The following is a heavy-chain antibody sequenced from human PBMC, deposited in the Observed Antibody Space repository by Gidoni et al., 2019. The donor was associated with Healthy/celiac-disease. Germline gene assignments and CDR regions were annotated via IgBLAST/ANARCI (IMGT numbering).Heavy chain of an antibody. Sequence: QVQLVESGGGVVQPGRSLRLSCAASGVPFSTYGMHWVRQAPGKGLEWVAVISYDGSNKYYADSVKGRFTISRDNSKNTMYLQMNSLRAEDTAVYYCAKDSRRRGYSYGYAFDIWGQGTMVTVSS. J-gene: IGHJ3*02. CDR2: ISYDGSNK. V-gene: IGHV3-30*18. CDR1: GVPFSTYG. CDR3: AKDSRRRGYSYGYAFDI. D-gene: IGHD5-18*01.